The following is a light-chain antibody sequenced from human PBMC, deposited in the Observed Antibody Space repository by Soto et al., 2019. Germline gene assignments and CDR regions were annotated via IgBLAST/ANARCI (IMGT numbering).Light chain of an antibody. J-gene: IGKJ4*01. CDR1: QSVSSY. V-gene: IGKV3-11*01. CDR2: DAS. Sequence: EIVLTQSPATLSLSPGERATLSCRASQSVSSYLAWYQQKAGQAPRLLIYDASSRATGIPARFSGSGSGTDFTLTISSLEPEDFAVYYCQQRSIWPLTFGGGTKVEIE. CDR3: QQRSIWPLT.